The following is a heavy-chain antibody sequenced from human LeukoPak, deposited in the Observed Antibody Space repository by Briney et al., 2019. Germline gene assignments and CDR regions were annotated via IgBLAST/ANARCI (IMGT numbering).Heavy chain of an antibody. D-gene: IGHD2-15*01. Sequence: ASVKVSCKVSGYTLTELSMHWVRQAPGKGLEWLGGFDPEDGETIYAQKFQGRVTMTEDTSTDTAYMELSSLRSEDTARYYCAKQKGYCSGGSCYYSDYWGQGTLVTVSS. V-gene: IGHV1-24*01. J-gene: IGHJ4*02. CDR1: GYTLTELS. CDR3: AKQKGYCSGGSCYYSDY. CDR2: FDPEDGET.